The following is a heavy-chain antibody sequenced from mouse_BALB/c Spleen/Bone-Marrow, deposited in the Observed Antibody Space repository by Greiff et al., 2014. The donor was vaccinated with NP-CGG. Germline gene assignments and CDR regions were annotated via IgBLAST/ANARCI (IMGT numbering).Heavy chain of an antibody. D-gene: IGHD2-1*01. CDR2: IFPGIGTT. Sequence: QVQLQQSGAELVKPGASVKLSCKTSGYTFTNYWIQWVKQRPGQGLGWIGEIFPGIGTTYYNEKFKGKATLTIDTSSSTAYMQLSSLTSEDSAVNFCARGGNYGYWGQGTTLTVSS. V-gene: IGHV1S132*01. CDR3: ARGGNYGY. CDR1: GYTFTNYW. J-gene: IGHJ2*01.